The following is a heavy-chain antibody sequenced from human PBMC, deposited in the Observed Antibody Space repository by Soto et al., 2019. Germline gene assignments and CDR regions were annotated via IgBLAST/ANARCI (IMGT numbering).Heavy chain of an antibody. J-gene: IGHJ4*02. D-gene: IGHD3-9*01. V-gene: IGHV3-23*01. Sequence: PGGSLRLSCAASGFTFSSYAMSWVRQAPGKGLEWVSAISGSGGSTYYADSVKGRFTISRDNSKNTLYLQMNSLRAEDTAVYYCEYLPYCDSWSGDGGFDSWGQGTLVTVSS. CDR3: EYLPYCDSWSGDGGFDS. CDR1: GFTFSSYA. CDR2: ISGSGGST.